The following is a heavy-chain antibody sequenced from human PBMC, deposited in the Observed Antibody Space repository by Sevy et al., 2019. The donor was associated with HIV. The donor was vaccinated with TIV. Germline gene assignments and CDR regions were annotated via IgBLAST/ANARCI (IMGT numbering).Heavy chain of an antibody. V-gene: IGHV3-53*01. CDR3: ARNLGPRWTFDI. CDR1: GFTVSNTY. D-gene: IGHD4-17*01. CDR2: LYSGGST. J-gene: IGHJ3*02. Sequence: GGSLRLSCAASGFTVSNTYMSWVRQAPGKGLEWVSVLYSGGSTYYADSVKGRFTISRDNSKTTLYLQMNSLRAEDTALYYCARNLGPRWTFDIWGQGTMVTVSS.